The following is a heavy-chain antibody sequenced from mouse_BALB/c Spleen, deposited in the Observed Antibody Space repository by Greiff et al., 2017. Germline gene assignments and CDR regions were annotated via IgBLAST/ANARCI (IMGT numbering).Heavy chain of an antibody. Sequence: VQLQQSGPELVKPGASVRISCKASGYTFTSYYIHWVKQRPGQGLEWIGWIYPGNVNTKYNEKFKGKATLTADKSSSTAYMQLSSLTSEDSAVYFCARRHGYDGWFAYWGQGTLVTVSA. CDR2: IYPGNVNT. D-gene: IGHD2-2*01. V-gene: IGHV1S56*01. CDR3: ARRHGYDGWFAY. CDR1: GYTFTSYY. J-gene: IGHJ3*01.